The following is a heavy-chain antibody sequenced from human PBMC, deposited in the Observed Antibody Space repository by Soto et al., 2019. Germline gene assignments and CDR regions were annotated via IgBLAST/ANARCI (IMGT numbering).Heavy chain of an antibody. CDR3: ASSNCSGYRALDY. V-gene: IGHV1-69*02. Sequence: QVQLVQSGAEVKRPGSSVKVSCKAAGDTFNFYSINLVRQSPGVGLEWMGRVNHIVSMSTYAQKLQGRVTMTSDKSTRTAYMELSSLRSEDTAIYFCASSNCSGYRALDYWGQGALITVSS. D-gene: IGHD3-10*02. CDR1: GDTFNFYS. CDR2: VNHIVSMS. J-gene: IGHJ4*02.